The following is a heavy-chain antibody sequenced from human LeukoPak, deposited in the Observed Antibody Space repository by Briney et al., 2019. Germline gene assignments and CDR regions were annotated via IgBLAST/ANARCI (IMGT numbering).Heavy chain of an antibody. Sequence: PGRSLRPSYAASAFTFSSYGMHWVRQAPAKGLEWVAVISYDGSNKYYADSVKGRFTISRDNSKNTLYLQMNSLRAEDTAVYYCAKTLWGPRSCPDYWGQGTLVTVSS. J-gene: IGHJ4*02. V-gene: IGHV3-30*18. D-gene: IGHD3-16*01. CDR1: AFTFSSYG. CDR2: ISYDGSNK. CDR3: AKTLWGPRSCPDY.